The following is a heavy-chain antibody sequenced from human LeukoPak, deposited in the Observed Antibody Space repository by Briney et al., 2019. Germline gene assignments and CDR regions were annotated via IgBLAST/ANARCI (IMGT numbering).Heavy chain of an antibody. Sequence: GGSLRLSCAASGFTFSSYAMGWVRQAPGKGLEWVSAISGSGGTTYYADSVKGRFTISRDNSKNTLYLQMNSLRAEDTALYYCAKDRAYSGTYYGLFDYWGQGTLVTVSS. D-gene: IGHD1-26*01. CDR1: GFTFSSYA. V-gene: IGHV3-23*01. CDR3: AKDRAYSGTYYGLFDY. J-gene: IGHJ4*02. CDR2: ISGSGGTT.